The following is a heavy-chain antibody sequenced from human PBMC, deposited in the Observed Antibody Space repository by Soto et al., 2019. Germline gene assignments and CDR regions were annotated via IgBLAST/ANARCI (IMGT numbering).Heavy chain of an antibody. CDR3: ARGPINYDFWSGYSIYFDY. CDR2: IYYSGST. Sequence: SETLSLTCTVSGGSISSGGYYWSWIRQHPGKGLEWIGYIYYSGSTYYNPSLKGRVTISVDTSKNQFSLKLGSVTAADTAVYYCARGPINYDFWSGYSIYFDYWGQGTLVTVSS. CDR1: GGSISSGGYY. J-gene: IGHJ4*02. V-gene: IGHV4-31*03. D-gene: IGHD3-3*01.